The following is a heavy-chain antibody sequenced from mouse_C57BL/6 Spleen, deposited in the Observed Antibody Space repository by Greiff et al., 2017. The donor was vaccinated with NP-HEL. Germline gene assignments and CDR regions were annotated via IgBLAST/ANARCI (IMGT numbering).Heavy chain of an antibody. V-gene: IGHV1-61*01. D-gene: IGHD2-1*01. Sequence: QVQLQQPGAELVRPGSSVKLSCKASGYTFTSYWMDWVKQRPGQGLEWIGNIYPSDSETHYNQKFKDKATLTVDKSSSTAYMQLSSLTSEDSAVYYCARRIYYGFAYWGQGTLVTVSA. J-gene: IGHJ3*01. CDR2: IYPSDSET. CDR1: GYTFTSYW. CDR3: ARRIYYGFAY.